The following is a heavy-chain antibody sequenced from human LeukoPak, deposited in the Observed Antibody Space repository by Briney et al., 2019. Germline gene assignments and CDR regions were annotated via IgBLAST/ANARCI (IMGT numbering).Heavy chain of an antibody. CDR2: IKGTGLTT. CDR3: ARAGELRYMDV. D-gene: IGHD3-16*01. CDR1: GFTFRSYE. V-gene: IGHV3-48*03. J-gene: IGHJ6*03. Sequence: GGSLRLSCEDSGFTFRSYEMNWVRQAPGKGLEWISNIKGTGLTTYYADSVKGRFTISRDNAKNSLFLQMNSLRADDTAIYYCARAGELRYMDVWGKGTAVTVSS.